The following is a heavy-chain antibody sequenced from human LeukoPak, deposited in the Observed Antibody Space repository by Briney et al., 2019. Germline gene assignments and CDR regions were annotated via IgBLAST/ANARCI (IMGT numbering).Heavy chain of an antibody. CDR1: GYLFIDQF. Sequence: ASVKVSCKASGYLFIDQFLHWVRQAPGQGREWMGWINPNSGDAKFAHQFQGRVTGSRDTSISTVYMELSSLTSDDTAVYYCLRAPSGMDVWGQGPAVTVSS. CDR2: INPNSGDA. J-gene: IGHJ6*02. V-gene: IGHV1-2*02. CDR3: LRAPSGMDV.